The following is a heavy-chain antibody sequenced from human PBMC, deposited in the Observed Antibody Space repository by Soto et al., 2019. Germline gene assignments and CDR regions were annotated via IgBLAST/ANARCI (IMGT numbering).Heavy chain of an antibody. V-gene: IGHV4-39*01. CDR3: ARHLRDFDAFDI. CDR2: IYYSGST. Sequence: PSETLSLTCTASGGSISSSSYYWGWIRQPPVKGLEWIGSIYYSGSTYYNPSLTSRVTISVDTSKNQFSLKLSSVTAADTSVYYCARHLRDFDAFDIWGQGTMVTVS. D-gene: IGHD3-10*01. CDR1: GGSISSSSYY. J-gene: IGHJ3*02.